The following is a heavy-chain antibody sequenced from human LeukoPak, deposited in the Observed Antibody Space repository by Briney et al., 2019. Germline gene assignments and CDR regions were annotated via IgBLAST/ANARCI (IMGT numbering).Heavy chain of an antibody. Sequence: SQTLSLTCTVSGGSISSGGYYWSWIRQHPGKGLEWIGYIYYSGSTYYNPSLKSRATISVDTSKNQFSLKLSSVTAADTAVYYCARGVVGYSYGCFDYWGQGTLVTVSS. CDR1: GGSISSGGYY. CDR3: ARGVVGYSYGCFDY. J-gene: IGHJ4*02. D-gene: IGHD5-18*01. V-gene: IGHV4-31*03. CDR2: IYYSGST.